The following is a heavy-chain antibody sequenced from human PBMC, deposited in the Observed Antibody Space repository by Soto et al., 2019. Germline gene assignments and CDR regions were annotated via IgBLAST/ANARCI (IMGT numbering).Heavy chain of an antibody. Sequence: SVKVSCKASGGTFSSYTISWVRQAPGQGLEWMGRIIPILGIANYAQKFQGRVTITADKSTSTAYMELSSLRSEDTAVYYCARETVTMDYYYYYYMDVWGKGTTVTVSS. CDR3: ARETVTMDYYYYYYMDV. J-gene: IGHJ6*03. CDR2: IIPILGIA. CDR1: GGTFSSYT. V-gene: IGHV1-69*04. D-gene: IGHD4-4*01.